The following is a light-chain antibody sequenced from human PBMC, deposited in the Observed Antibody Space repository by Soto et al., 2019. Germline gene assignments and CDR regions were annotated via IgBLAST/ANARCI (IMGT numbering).Light chain of an antibody. V-gene: IGKV3-15*01. CDR2: GAS. CDR3: QQYNNWHPIT. CDR1: QSVSSN. Sequence: EILMTQSPATLSVSPGESATLSWRASQSVSSNLAWYQQRPGQAPRLIIYGASTRANGIPARFSGSGSGTEFTLTLRSLQSEDFAFYYCQQYNNWHPITFGQGTRLEIK. J-gene: IGKJ5*01.